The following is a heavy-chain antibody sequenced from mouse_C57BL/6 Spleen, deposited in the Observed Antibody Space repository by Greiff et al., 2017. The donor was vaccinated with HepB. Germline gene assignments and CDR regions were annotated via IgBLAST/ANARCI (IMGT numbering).Heavy chain of an antibody. J-gene: IGHJ1*03. CDR2: ISSGGSYT. Sequence: EVMLVESGGDLVKPGGSLKLSCAASGFTFSSYGMSWVRQTPDKRLEWVATISSGGSYTYYPDSVKGRFTISRDNAKNTLYLQMSSLKSEDTAMYYCARRDVWGTGTTVTVSS. CDR3: ARRDV. V-gene: IGHV5-6*02. CDR1: GFTFSSYG.